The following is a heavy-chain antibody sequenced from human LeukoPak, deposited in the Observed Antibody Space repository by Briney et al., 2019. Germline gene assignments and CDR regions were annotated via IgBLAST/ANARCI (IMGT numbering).Heavy chain of an antibody. J-gene: IGHJ4*02. Sequence: GESLKISCKGSGYSFTSYWIGWVRQMPGKGLEWMGTIYPGDSDTRYSPSFQGQVTISADKSISTAYLQWSSLKASDTAMYYCARLLIKSGSHYQGGFDYWGQGTLVTVSS. CDR3: ARLLIKSGSHYQGGFDY. CDR1: GYSFTSYW. V-gene: IGHV5-51*01. D-gene: IGHD1-26*01. CDR2: IYPGDSDT.